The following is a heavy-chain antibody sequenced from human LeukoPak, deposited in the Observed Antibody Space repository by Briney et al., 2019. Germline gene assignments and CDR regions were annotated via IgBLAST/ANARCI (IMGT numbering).Heavy chain of an antibody. V-gene: IGHV1-69*05. J-gene: IGHJ3*02. CDR3: ARDGPYRRDGYNFIAFDI. Sequence: SVKVSCKASGGTFSSYAISWVRQAPGQGLEWMGRIIPIFGTANYAQKFQGRVTITTDESTSTAYMELSSLRSEDTAVYYCARDGPYRRDGYNFIAFDILGQGTMVTVSS. CDR1: GGTFSSYA. D-gene: IGHD5-24*01. CDR2: IIPIFGTA.